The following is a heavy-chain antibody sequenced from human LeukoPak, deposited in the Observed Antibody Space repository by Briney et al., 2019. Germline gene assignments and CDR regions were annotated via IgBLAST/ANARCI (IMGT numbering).Heavy chain of an antibody. CDR1: GGSISSYY. CDR2: IYYSGST. Sequence: PSETLSLTCTVSGGSISSYYWSWIRQPPGKGLEWIGYIYYSGSTNYNPSLKSRVTISVDTSKNLFSLKLSSVTAADTAVYYCARVQSADYDRAFDIWGQGTMVTVSS. J-gene: IGHJ3*02. V-gene: IGHV4-59*01. D-gene: IGHD3-10*02. CDR3: ARVQSADYDRAFDI.